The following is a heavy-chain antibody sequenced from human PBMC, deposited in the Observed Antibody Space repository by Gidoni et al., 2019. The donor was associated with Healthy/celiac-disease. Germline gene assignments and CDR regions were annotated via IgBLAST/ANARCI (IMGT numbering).Heavy chain of an antibody. CDR3: ARDPGQYCSSTSCAALDY. CDR1: GGTFSSYA. Sequence: QVQLVQSGAEVKKPGSSVKVSCKASGGTFSSYAISWVRQAPGQGLEWMGGIIPIFGTANYAQKFQGRVTITADESTSTAYMELSSLRSEDTAVYYCARDPGQYCSSTSCAALDYWGQGTLVTVSS. D-gene: IGHD2-2*01. J-gene: IGHJ4*02. V-gene: IGHV1-69*01. CDR2: IIPIFGTA.